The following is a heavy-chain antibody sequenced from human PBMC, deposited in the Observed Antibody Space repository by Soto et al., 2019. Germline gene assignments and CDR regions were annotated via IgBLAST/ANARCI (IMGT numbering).Heavy chain of an antibody. J-gene: IGHJ5*02. Sequence: SETLSLTCTVSGGSISSYYWSWIRQPPGKGLEWIGYIYYSGITYYNPSLKSRVTISVDTSKNQFSLKLSSVTAADTAVYYCGRWWSGSRQGFDPWGQGTLVTVSS. CDR1: GGSISSYY. CDR2: IYYSGIT. CDR3: GRWWSGSRQGFDP. V-gene: IGHV4-59*12. D-gene: IGHD3-3*01.